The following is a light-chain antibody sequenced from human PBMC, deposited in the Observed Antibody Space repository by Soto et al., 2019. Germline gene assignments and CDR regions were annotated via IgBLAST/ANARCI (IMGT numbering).Light chain of an antibody. J-gene: IGKJ4*01. Sequence: DRQMTQYRSTLAASVGDRVTITCRASQGISSWLAWYQQKPGKAPKLLISKASTLQSGVPPRFSGSGSGTEVTLTISSLQPDDFATYYCQQYESSPMTFGGGTKVEIK. CDR2: KAS. CDR3: QQYESSPMT. V-gene: IGKV1-5*03. CDR1: QGISSW.